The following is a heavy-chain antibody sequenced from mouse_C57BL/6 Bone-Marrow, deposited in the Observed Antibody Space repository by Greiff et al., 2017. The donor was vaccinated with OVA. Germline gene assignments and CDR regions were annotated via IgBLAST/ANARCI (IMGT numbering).Heavy chain of an antibody. J-gene: IGHJ1*03. CDR3: ARSYYSNPYWYFDV. D-gene: IGHD2-5*01. Sequence: QVQLQQSGAELVKPGASVKMSCKASGYTFTTYPIEWMKQNHGKSLEWIGNFHPYNDDTKYNEKFKGKATMTVEKSSSTVYLELSRLTSDDSAVYYCARSYYSNPYWYFDVWGTGTTVTVSS. CDR1: GYTFTTYP. V-gene: IGHV1-47*01. CDR2: FHPYNDDT.